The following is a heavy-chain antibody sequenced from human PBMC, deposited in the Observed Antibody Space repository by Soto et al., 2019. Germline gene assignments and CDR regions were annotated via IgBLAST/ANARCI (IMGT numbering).Heavy chain of an antibody. D-gene: IGHD1-1*01. J-gene: IGHJ6*02. CDR2: TYYRSKWYN. CDR1: GDSVSSNSAA. Sequence: PSQTLSLTCAISGDSVSSNSAAWNWIRQSPSRGLEWLGRTYYRSKWYNDYAVSVKSRITINPDTSKNQFSLQLNSVTPEDTAVYYCARVGPRYKQNYYYGMDVWGQGTTVTVSS. CDR3: ARVGPRYKQNYYYGMDV. V-gene: IGHV6-1*01.